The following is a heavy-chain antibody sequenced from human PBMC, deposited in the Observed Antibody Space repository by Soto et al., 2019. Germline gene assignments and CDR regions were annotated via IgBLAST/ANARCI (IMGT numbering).Heavy chain of an antibody. V-gene: IGHV3-30-3*01. D-gene: IGHD2-15*01. J-gene: IGHJ4*02. CDR3: ASAGSLLLDY. CDR1: GFTFSSYA. CDR2: ISYDGSNK. Sequence: QVQLVESGGGVVQPGRSLRLSCAASGFTFSSYAMHWVRQAPGKGLEWVAVISYDGSNKYYADSVKGRFTISRDISKNPLYLQMNSLRAEDTAVYFCASAGSLLLDYWCQGTLVSVSS.